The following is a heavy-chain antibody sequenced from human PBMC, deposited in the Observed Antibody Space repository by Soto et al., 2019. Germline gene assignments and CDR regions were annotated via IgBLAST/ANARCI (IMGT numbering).Heavy chain of an antibody. CDR1: GGTFSSYT. J-gene: IGHJ4*02. CDR2: IIPILGIA. V-gene: IGHV1-69*02. D-gene: IGHD3-3*01. Sequence: SVKVSCKASGGTFSSYTISWVRQAPGQGLEWMGRIIPILGIANYAQKFQGRVTITADKSTSTAYMELSSLRSEDTAVYYCASARSTIFGVVTLPYFDYWGQGTLVTVSS. CDR3: ASARSTIFGVVTLPYFDY.